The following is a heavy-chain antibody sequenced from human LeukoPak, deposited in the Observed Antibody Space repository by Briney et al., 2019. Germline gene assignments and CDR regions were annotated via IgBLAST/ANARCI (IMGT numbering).Heavy chain of an antibody. CDR3: ARVDGYFDY. J-gene: IGHJ4*02. V-gene: IGHV4-39*01. D-gene: IGHD5-24*01. CDR2: IYSSATT. CDR1: GGSISSSSFY. Sequence: SETLSLTCTVSGGSISSSSFYWGWIRQPPGKGLEWIGSIYSSATTYYSPSLMSRVTISVDTSKNQFSLKLNSVTAADTAVYYCARVDGYFDYWGQGTLVTVSS.